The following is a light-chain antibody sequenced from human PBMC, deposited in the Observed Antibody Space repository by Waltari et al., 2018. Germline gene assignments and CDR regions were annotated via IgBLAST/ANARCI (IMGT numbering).Light chain of an antibody. CDR3: ISYTSTSTYV. CDR2: EGS. Sequence: QSALTQPASVSGSPGQSITFSCPGTNSDVGGYIYVSWYQQHPGKAPILLTYEGSHRPSGVSHRCAGSQSGNTAALTISGLQAEDEADYDCISYTSTSTYVFGSGTKVTVL. V-gene: IGLV2-14*01. J-gene: IGLJ1*01. CDR1: NSDVGGYIY.